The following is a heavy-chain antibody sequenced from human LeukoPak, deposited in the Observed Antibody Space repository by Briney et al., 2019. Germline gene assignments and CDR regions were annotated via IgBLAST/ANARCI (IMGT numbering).Heavy chain of an antibody. Sequence: ASVKVSCKASGYTFTGYYMHWVRQAPGQGLEWMGWINPNSGGTNYAQKFQGRVTMTRDTSISTAYMELSGLRSEDMAVYYCARVHCSSTSCYSFGGVYFDYWGQGTLVTVSS. V-gene: IGHV1-2*02. CDR3: ARVHCSSTSCYSFGGVYFDY. D-gene: IGHD2-2*02. CDR1: GYTFTGYY. CDR2: INPNSGGT. J-gene: IGHJ4*02.